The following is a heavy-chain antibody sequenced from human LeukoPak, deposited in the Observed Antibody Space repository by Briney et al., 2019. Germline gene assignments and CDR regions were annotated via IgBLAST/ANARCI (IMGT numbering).Heavy chain of an antibody. CDR1: GYTFTSYG. V-gene: IGHV1-18*01. CDR3: AREGRRITMIVVSRAFDI. D-gene: IGHD3-22*01. J-gene: IGHJ3*02. CDR2: ISAYNGNT. Sequence: ASVKVSCKASGYTFTSYGISWVRQAPGQGLEWMGWISAYNGNTDYAQKLQGRVTMTTDTSTSTAYMELRSLRSDDTAVYYCAREGRRITMIVVSRAFDIWGQGTMVTVSS.